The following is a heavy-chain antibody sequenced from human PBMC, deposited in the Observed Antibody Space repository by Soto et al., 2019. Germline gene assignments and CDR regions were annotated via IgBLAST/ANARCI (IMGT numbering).Heavy chain of an antibody. Sequence: PGGSLRLSCAASGFTFSSYWMHWVRQAPGKGLVWVSRIDIDGSVTNYADSVKGRFTISRDNAKNTVSLQMNSLRAEDTAVYYCARNYDSYYYGMDVWGQGTTVTVSS. CDR3: ARNYDSYYYGMDV. J-gene: IGHJ6*02. V-gene: IGHV3-74*01. CDR1: GFTFSSYW. CDR2: IDIDGSVT. D-gene: IGHD3-16*01.